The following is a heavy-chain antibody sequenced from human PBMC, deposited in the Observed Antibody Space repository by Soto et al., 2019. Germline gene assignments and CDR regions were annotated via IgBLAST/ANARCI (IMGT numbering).Heavy chain of an antibody. V-gene: IGHV1-69*13. CDR1: GGTFSSYA. CDR2: IIPIFGTA. J-gene: IGHJ5*02. Sequence: SVKVSCKASGGTFSSYAISWVRQAPGQGLEWMGGIIPIFGTANYAQKFQGRVTITADESTSTAYMELSSLRSEDTAVYYCARDRRGQQLALQRFDPWGQGTLVTVSS. CDR3: ARDRRGQQLALQRFDP. D-gene: IGHD6-13*01.